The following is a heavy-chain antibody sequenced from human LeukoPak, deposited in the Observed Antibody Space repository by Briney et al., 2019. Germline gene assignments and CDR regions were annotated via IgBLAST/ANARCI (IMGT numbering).Heavy chain of an antibody. CDR1: GGSFSGYY. Sequence: SETLSLTCAVYGGSFSGYYWSWIRQPPGKRLEWIGEINHSGSTNYNPSLKSRVTISVDTSKNQFSLELSSVTAADTAVYYCARVSEVQLWLQYYYGMDVWGQGTTVTVSS. CDR2: INHSGST. V-gene: IGHV4-34*01. CDR3: ARVSEVQLWLQYYYGMDV. J-gene: IGHJ6*02. D-gene: IGHD5-18*01.